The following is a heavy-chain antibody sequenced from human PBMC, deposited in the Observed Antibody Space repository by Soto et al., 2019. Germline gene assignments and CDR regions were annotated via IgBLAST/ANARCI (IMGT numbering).Heavy chain of an antibody. Sequence: GGSLRLSCAASGFIFTNYAMDWVRQAPGKGLEWVSVIGGRGNSAYYADSVQGRFTISRDNSKNTLSLQMSSPTADDTAIYYCVREGRGSFDFWGRGTMVTVSS. CDR2: IGGRGNSA. J-gene: IGHJ3*01. V-gene: IGHV3-23*01. D-gene: IGHD5-12*01. CDR1: GFIFTNYA. CDR3: VREGRGSFDF.